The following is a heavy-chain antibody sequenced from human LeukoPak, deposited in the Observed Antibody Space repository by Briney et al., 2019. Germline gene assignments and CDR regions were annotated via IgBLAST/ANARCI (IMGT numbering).Heavy chain of an antibody. J-gene: IGHJ5*02. CDR3: EKNKEGYLGWGGASWFAP. Sequence: GRSLRLSCAASGFTFDDYAMHWVRQAPGKGLEWVSGISWNSGSIGYADSVKGRFTISRDNAKNSLYLQMNSLRAEDTALYYCEKNKEGYLGWGGASWFAPWGQETLVTFSS. V-gene: IGHV3-9*01. CDR2: ISWNSGSI. D-gene: IGHD3-16*01. CDR1: GFTFDDYA.